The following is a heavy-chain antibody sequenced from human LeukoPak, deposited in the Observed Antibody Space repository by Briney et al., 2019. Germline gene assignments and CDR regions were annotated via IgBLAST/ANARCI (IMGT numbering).Heavy chain of an antibody. Sequence: PSETLSLTCTVSGGSISSSSYYWGWIRQPPGKGLEWIGSIYYSGSTYSNPSLKSRVTISVDTSKNQFSLKLSSVTAADTAVYYCARDVVAATPSGVEYFDYWGQGTLVTVSS. CDR3: ARDVVAATPSGVEYFDY. J-gene: IGHJ4*02. CDR2: IYYSGST. D-gene: IGHD2-15*01. V-gene: IGHV4-39*07. CDR1: GGSISSSSYY.